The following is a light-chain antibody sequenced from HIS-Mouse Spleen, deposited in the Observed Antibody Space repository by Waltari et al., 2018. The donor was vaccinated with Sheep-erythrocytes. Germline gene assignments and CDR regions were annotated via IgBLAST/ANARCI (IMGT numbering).Light chain of an antibody. J-gene: IGLJ1*01. CDR3: QSAYSSGTYV. CDR1: SSDVGGYTY. Sequence: QSALTQPRSVSGSPGQSVTVSCTGTSSDVGGYTYVSWYQQHPGKAPKLMIYDVSKRPSGVPERFSGSSSGTTVTLTISGVQAEDEADYYCQSAYSSGTYVFGTGTKVTVL. V-gene: IGLV2-11*01. CDR2: DVS.